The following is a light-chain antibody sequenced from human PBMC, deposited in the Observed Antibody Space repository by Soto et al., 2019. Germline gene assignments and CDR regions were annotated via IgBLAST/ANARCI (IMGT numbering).Light chain of an antibody. Sequence: DIQMTQSPSTLSASIGDRVTITCRASQNIGDWLAWFQQKPGKAPRLLIYKTSSLESGVPSRFSGSGSATQFTLTITSLQPDDFAPYYCQHYHSYPFTFGQGTKLEIK. V-gene: IGKV1-5*03. CDR3: QHYHSYPFT. J-gene: IGKJ2*01. CDR1: QNIGDW. CDR2: KTS.